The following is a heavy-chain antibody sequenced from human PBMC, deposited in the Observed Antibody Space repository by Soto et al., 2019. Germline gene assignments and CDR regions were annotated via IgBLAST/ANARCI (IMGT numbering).Heavy chain of an antibody. CDR2: IYHSGST. Sequence: SETLSLTCAVSGGSISSSNWWSWVRQPPGKGLEWIGEIYHSGSTNYNPSLKSRVTISVDKSKNQFPLKLSSVTAADTAVYYCARDVGYSYGYDYWGQGTLVTVPQ. V-gene: IGHV4-4*02. CDR1: GGSISSSNW. D-gene: IGHD5-18*01. CDR3: ARDVGYSYGYDY. J-gene: IGHJ4*02.